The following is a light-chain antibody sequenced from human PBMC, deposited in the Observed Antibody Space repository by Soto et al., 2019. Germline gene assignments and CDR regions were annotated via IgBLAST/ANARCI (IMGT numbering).Light chain of an antibody. CDR3: QQYNSWPRT. CDR1: QSVSSS. V-gene: IGKV3-15*01. CDR2: GAS. J-gene: IGKJ1*01. Sequence: EIVMTQSPATLSVSPGERVTLSCRASQSVSSSLAWYQQKPGQAPRFLIYGASTRATAIPARFSGSGSGTEFTLTISSLQSEDFAVYYCQQYNSWPRTFGQGTKVEIK.